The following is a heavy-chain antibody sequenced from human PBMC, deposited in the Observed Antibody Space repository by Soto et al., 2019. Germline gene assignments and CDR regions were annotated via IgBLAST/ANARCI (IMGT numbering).Heavy chain of an antibody. CDR1: GYTFTGYY. Sequence: QVQLVQSGAEVKKPGASVKVSCKASGYTFTGYYMHWVRQAPGQGLEWMGWINPNSGGTNYAQKFQGRVTMTRDTSHSTGYMELSRLRSDDTAVDYCAGGHSSSIGRGYYYYGMDVWGQGTTVTVSS. CDR2: INPNSGGT. J-gene: IGHJ6*02. D-gene: IGHD6-6*01. V-gene: IGHV1-2*02. CDR3: AGGHSSSIGRGYYYYGMDV.